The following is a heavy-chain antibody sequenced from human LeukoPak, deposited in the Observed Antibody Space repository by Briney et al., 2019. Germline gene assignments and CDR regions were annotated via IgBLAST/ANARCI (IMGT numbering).Heavy chain of an antibody. CDR3: ARGGFRGPNWFVP. V-gene: IGHV1-69*06. Sequence: GGSVRVSCKASGGTFRSYAISWVRQAPGQGVEGMGGIIPIFGKANYAQKFQGRDTISGEKSTRTAYMDLSSLRSEDTAVYSCARGGFRGPNWFVPWGQGTLVTVSS. CDR1: GGTFRSYA. D-gene: IGHD6-25*01. J-gene: IGHJ5*02. CDR2: IIPIFGKA.